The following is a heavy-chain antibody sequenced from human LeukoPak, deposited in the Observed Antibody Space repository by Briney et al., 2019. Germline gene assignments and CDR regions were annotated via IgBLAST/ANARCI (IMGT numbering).Heavy chain of an antibody. J-gene: IGHJ5*02. D-gene: IGHD6-19*01. V-gene: IGHV3-21*01. CDR1: GFTFSSYS. CDR3: ARVSGSGWYNWFDP. CDR2: ISSSSSYI. Sequence: GGPLRLSCAASGFTFSSYSMNWVRQAPGKGLEWVSSISSSSSYIYYADSVKGRFTISRDNAKNSLYLQMNSLRAEDTAVYYCARVSGSGWYNWFDPWGQGTLVTVSS.